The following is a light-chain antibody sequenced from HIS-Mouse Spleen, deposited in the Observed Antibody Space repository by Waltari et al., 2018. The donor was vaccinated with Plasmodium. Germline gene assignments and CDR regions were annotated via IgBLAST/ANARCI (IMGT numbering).Light chain of an antibody. CDR3: QQYYSTPYT. Sequence: DIVMTQSPDSLAVSLGERAPINCQSSQRVLYSSNNKNYLAWYQPKPGQPPKLLIYWASTRESGVPDRFSGSGSGTDFTLTISSLQAEDVAVYYCQQYYSTPYTFGQGTKLEIK. CDR2: WAS. CDR1: QRVLYSSNNKNY. V-gene: IGKV4-1*01. J-gene: IGKJ2*01.